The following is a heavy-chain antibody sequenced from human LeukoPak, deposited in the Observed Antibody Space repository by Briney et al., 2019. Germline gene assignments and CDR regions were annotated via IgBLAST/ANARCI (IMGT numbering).Heavy chain of an antibody. CDR3: AKYSSSSGRSDY. V-gene: IGHV3-21*01. D-gene: IGHD6-6*01. J-gene: IGHJ4*02. CDR1: GFTFSSYS. Sequence: GGSLRLSCAASGFTFSSYSMNWVRQAPGKGLEWVSSISSSSSYIYYADSVKGRFTISRDNAKNSPYLQMNSLRAEDTAVYYCAKYSSSSGRSDYWGQGTLVTVSS. CDR2: ISSSSSYI.